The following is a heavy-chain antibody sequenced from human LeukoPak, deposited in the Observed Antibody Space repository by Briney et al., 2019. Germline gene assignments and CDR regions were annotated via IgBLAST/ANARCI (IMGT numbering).Heavy chain of an antibody. V-gene: IGHV3-7*01. CDR3: ARDFQAVAGTGPDAFDI. Sequence: GGSLRLSCAASGFTFNNYWMSWVRQVSGKGLEWVANIKQDGGEKYYVDSVKGRFTISRDNAKNSLYLQTNSLRAEDTAVYYCARDFQAVAGTGPDAFDIWGQGTMVTVSS. CDR2: IKQDGGEK. D-gene: IGHD6-19*01. J-gene: IGHJ3*02. CDR1: GFTFNNYW.